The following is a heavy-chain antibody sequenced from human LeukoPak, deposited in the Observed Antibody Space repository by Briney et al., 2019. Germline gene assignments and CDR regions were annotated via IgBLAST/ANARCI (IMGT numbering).Heavy chain of an antibody. V-gene: IGHV3-66*01. CDR3: ARDPYGGQEFDY. CDR1: GFTVSSNY. D-gene: IGHD4-23*01. J-gene: IGHJ4*02. Sequence: PGGSLRLSCAASGFTVSSNYMSWVRQAPGKGLEWVSVTYSGGSTYYADSVKGRFTISRDNAKNSLYLQMNSLRAEDTAVYYCARDPYGGQEFDYWGQGTLVTVSS. CDR2: TYSGGST.